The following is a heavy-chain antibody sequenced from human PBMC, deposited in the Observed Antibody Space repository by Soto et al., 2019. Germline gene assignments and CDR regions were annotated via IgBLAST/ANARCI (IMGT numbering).Heavy chain of an antibody. J-gene: IGHJ4*01. Sequence: GASVKVSCKASAYTFTSYGITWVRQAPGQGLEWVGWISAYNGNSNYAQKYEGRVTMTTDTSTSTAYMELSSLSSEDTGVYYCAKDLGSGTYQLDYWGQGTLVTVSS. D-gene: IGHD3-10*01. V-gene: IGHV1-18*04. CDR2: ISAYNGNS. CDR3: AKDLGSGTYQLDY. CDR1: AYTFTSYG.